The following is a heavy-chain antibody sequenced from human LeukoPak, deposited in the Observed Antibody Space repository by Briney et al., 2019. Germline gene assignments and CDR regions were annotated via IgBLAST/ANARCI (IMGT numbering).Heavy chain of an antibody. V-gene: IGHV3-21*01. D-gene: IGHD6-13*01. CDR2: ISSSSGYI. CDR1: GFTFSAYS. Sequence: PGGSLRLSCAASGFTFSAYSMNWVRQAPGKGLEWVSYISSSSGYIYYADSVKGRFTISRDNAKNSLYLQMNSLRAEDTAVYYCARARGRYSSSQTPDYWGQGTLVTVSS. CDR3: ARARGRYSSSQTPDY. J-gene: IGHJ4*02.